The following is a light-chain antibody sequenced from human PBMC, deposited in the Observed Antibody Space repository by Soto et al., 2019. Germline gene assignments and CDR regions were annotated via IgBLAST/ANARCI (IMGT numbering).Light chain of an antibody. CDR2: TTS. CDR3: QQCGGSPLFS. V-gene: IGKV3-20*01. CDR1: ESVTSSC. J-gene: IGKJ3*01. Sequence: EIVLTQSPDTLSLSPGERATLSCTASESVTSSCLAWYQRKPGQAPRLLIHTTSTRATDIPDRFSGSGSGTDFTLTISRLEPEDFAVYYCQQCGGSPLFSFGPGT.